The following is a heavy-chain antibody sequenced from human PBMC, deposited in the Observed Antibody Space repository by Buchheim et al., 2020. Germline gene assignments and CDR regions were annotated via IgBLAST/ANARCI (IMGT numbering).Heavy chain of an antibody. CDR3: ARVHLGPYSYGASYYYGMDV. Sequence: QVQLQESGPGLVKPSGTLSLTCAVSGGSISSSNWWSWVRQPPGKGLEWIGEIYHSGSTNYNPSLKSRVTISVDKPKNQFSLKLSSVTAADTAVYYCARVHLGPYSYGASYYYGMDVWGQGTT. D-gene: IGHD5-18*01. J-gene: IGHJ6*02. CDR2: IYHSGST. CDR1: GGSISSSNW. V-gene: IGHV4-4*02.